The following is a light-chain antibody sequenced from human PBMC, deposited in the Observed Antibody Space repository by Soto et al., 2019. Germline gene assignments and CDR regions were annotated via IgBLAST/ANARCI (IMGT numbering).Light chain of an antibody. CDR3: QQYSIWPPIT. CDR1: QSVSIH. V-gene: IGKV3-15*01. CDR2: DTS. J-gene: IGKJ5*01. Sequence: ETVMTQSPGTLSVSLGERATLSCRASQSVSIHLAWYQQKPGQAPRLLIYDTSTRATGIPARFSGSGSGTEFTLTISILQSEDFAVYYCQQYSIWPPITFGQGTRLEIK.